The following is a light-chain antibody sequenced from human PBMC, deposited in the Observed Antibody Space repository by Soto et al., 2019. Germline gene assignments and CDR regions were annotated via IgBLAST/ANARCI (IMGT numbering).Light chain of an antibody. CDR1: QSVSSSY. CDR3: QQYGSSQWT. CDR2: GAS. V-gene: IGKV3-20*01. Sequence: EIVLTQSPGTLSLSPGERATLSCRASQSVSSSYLAWYQQKPGQAPGLLIYGASSRATGIPDRFSGSGSGTDFTLTISRLEPEDFAVYYCQQYGSSQWTFGQGTKVDI. J-gene: IGKJ1*01.